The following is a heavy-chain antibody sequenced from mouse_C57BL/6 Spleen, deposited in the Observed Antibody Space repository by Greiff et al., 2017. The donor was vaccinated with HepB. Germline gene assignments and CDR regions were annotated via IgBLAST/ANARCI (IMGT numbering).Heavy chain of an antibody. Sequence: EVKVEESGGGLVMPGGSLKLSCAASGFTFSSYAMSWVRQTPEKRLEWVATISDGGSYTYYPDNVKGRFTISRDNAKNNLYLQMSHLKSEDTAMYYCARGAMDYWGQGTSVTVSS. J-gene: IGHJ4*01. CDR2: ISDGGSYT. CDR1: GFTFSSYA. CDR3: ARGAMDY. V-gene: IGHV5-4*03.